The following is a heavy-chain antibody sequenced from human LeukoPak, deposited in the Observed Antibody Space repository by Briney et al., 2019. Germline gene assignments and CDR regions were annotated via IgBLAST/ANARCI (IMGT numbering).Heavy chain of an antibody. D-gene: IGHD3-22*01. CDR3: AKVHTYYYDNTGSPLDY. Sequence: LSGGSLRLSCAAAAFTFSSHGMHWVRQATGKGLEWVTFIAYDGSNKYYGDSVRGRFTISRDNSKNTLYLQMNSLRTEDTAMYYCAKVHTYYYDNTGSPLDYWGQGTLVTVSS. CDR2: IAYDGSNK. CDR1: AFTFSSHG. V-gene: IGHV3-30*02. J-gene: IGHJ4*02.